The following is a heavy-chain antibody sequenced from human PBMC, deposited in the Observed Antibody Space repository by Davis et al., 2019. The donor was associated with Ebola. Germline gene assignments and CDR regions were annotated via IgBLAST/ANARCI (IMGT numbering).Heavy chain of an antibody. Sequence: GESLKISCAASEFTFSGYAMSWVRQAPGKGLEWVSAISGSGGSTYYAGSVKGRFTISRDNSKNTLYLQMNSLRAEDTAVYYCARGQRSQMGIVVVVPFDPWGQGTLVTVSS. D-gene: IGHD2-15*01. CDR3: ARGQRSQMGIVVVVPFDP. J-gene: IGHJ5*02. V-gene: IGHV3-23*01. CDR2: ISGSGGST. CDR1: EFTFSGYA.